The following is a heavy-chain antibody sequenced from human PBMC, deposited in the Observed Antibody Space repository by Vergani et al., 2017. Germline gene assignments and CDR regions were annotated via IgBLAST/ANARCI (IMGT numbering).Heavy chain of an antibody. J-gene: IGHJ3*02. V-gene: IGHV1-69*11. D-gene: IGHD3-3*01. Sequence: QVQLVQSGAEVKKPGSSVKVSCKASGGTFSSYAISWVRQAPGQGLEWMGRIIPILGTANYAQKFQGVVPSTADEAKSTAYMEMSSLRSEDTSVYYCARYPNDFWSGYHAFDIWGQGTMVTVSS. CDR1: GGTFSSYA. CDR3: ARYPNDFWSGYHAFDI. CDR2: IIPILGTA.